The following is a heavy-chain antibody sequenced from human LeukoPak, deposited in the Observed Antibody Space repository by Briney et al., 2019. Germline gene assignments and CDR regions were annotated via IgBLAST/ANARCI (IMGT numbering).Heavy chain of an antibody. CDR3: AKDSGYTSSWYFGDY. V-gene: IGHV3-30*02. D-gene: IGHD6-13*01. Sequence: PGGSLRLSCVASGFTFSTYGMHWVRQAPGRGLEWVAFIRYDGSNKYYVDSVKGRFTISKDNSKNALYLQMNSLRPEDTAVYYCAKDSGYTSSWYFGDYWGQGTLVTVSS. CDR1: GFTFSTYG. CDR2: IRYDGSNK. J-gene: IGHJ4*02.